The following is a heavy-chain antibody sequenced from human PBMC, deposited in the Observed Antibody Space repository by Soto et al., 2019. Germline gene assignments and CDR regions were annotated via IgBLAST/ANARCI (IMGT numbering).Heavy chain of an antibody. V-gene: IGHV4-59*08. CDR2: IYYSGST. D-gene: IGHD1-26*01. CDR1: GGSISSYY. J-gene: IGHJ4*02. CDR3: ASTSFRVGKNY. Sequence: SETLSLTCTVSGGSISSYYWSWIRQPPGKGLEWIGYIYYSGSTNYNPSLKSRVTISVDTSKNQFSLKLSSVTAADTAVYYCASTSFRVGKNYWGQGTLVTVSS.